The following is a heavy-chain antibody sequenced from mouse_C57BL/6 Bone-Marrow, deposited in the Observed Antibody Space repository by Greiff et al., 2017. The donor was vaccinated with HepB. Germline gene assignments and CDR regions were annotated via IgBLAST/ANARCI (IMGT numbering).Heavy chain of an antibody. V-gene: IGHV1-81*01. Sequence: VQLQESGAELARPGASVKLSCKASGYTFTSYGISWVKQRTGQGLEWIGEIYPRSGNTYYNEKFKGKATLTADKSSSTAYMELRSLTSEDSAVYFCAGLLRCAMDYWGQGTSVTVSS. J-gene: IGHJ4*01. CDR1: GYTFTSYG. D-gene: IGHD1-1*01. CDR2: IYPRSGNT. CDR3: AGLLRCAMDY.